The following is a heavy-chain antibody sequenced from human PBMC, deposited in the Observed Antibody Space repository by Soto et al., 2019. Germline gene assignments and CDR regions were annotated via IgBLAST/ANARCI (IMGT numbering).Heavy chain of an antibody. Sequence: SETLSLTCTVSGGSISSGDYYWSWIRQPPGKGLEWIGYIYYSGSTYYNPSLKSRVTISVDTSKNQFSLKLSSVTAADTAVYYCARLQINTYYYGMDVWGQGTTVTV. CDR1: GGSISSGDYY. J-gene: IGHJ6*02. V-gene: IGHV4-30-4*01. CDR3: ARLQINTYYYGMDV. CDR2: IYYSGST.